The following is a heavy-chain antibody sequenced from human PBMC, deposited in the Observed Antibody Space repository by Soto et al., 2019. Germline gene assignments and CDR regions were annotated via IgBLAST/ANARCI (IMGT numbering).Heavy chain of an antibody. CDR2: ISYNGNNR. J-gene: IGHJ4*02. D-gene: IGHD6-19*01. CDR1: GFTFRSYG. Sequence: QVQLIESGEGVVQPGGSLRLSCAASGFTFRSYGMHWVRQAPGKGPEWVAVISYNGNNRDYADSVKGRCTISRDNSTNSVKLEMNGRRVEDSAIYYCAIGPLAGMKNPAPFAHWGQGSLVTVSS. CDR3: AIGPLAGMKNPAPFAH. V-gene: IGHV3-30*13.